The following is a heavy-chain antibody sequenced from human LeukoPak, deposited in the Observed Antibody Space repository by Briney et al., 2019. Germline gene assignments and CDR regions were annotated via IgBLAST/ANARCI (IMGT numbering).Heavy chain of an antibody. J-gene: IGHJ4*02. V-gene: IGHV4-59*08. D-gene: IGHD6-13*01. Sequence: SGTLSLTCTVSGGSISSYYWSWIRQPPGKGLEWIGYIYYSGSTNYNPSLKSRVTISVDTSKNQFSLKLSSVTAADTAVYYCARRSSSWLGFDYWGQGTLVTVSS. CDR2: IYYSGST. CDR3: ARRSSSWLGFDY. CDR1: GGSISSYY.